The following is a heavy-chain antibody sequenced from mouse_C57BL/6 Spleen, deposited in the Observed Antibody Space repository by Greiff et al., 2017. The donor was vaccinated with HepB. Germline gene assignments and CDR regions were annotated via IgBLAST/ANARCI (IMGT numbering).Heavy chain of an antibody. CDR2: IDPSDSYT. J-gene: IGHJ2*01. D-gene: IGHD1-1*01. V-gene: IGHV1-69*01. CDR1: GYTFTSYW. Sequence: VQLQQSGAELVMPGASVKLSCKASGYTFTSYWMHWVKQRPGQGLEWIGEIDPSDSYTNYNQKFKGKSTLTVDKSSSTAYMQLSSLTSEDSAVYYCARGIYYGSSPFDYWGQGTTLTVSS. CDR3: ARGIYYGSSPFDY.